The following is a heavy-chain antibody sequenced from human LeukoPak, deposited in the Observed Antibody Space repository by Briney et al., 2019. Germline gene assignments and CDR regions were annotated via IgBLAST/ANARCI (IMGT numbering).Heavy chain of an antibody. J-gene: IGHJ3*02. CDR1: GYTFTSYG. CDR3: ARGGYSSSWYPNYDAFDI. V-gene: IGHV1-18*01. CDR2: ISAYNGNT. Sequence: ASVKVSCKASGYTFTSYGISWVRQAPGQGLEWMGWISAYNGNTNYAQKLQGRVTMTTDTSTSTAYMELRSLRSEDTAVYYCARGGYSSSWYPNYDAFDIWGQGTMVTVSS. D-gene: IGHD6-13*01.